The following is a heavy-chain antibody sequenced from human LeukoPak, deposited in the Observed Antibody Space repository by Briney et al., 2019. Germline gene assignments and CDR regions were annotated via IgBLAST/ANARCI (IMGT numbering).Heavy chain of an antibody. CDR1: GGSISSGSYY. Sequence: PSETLSLTCTVSGGSISSGSYYWSWIRQPAGKGLEWIGRIYTSGSTNYNPSLKSRVTISVDTSKNQFSLKLSSVTAADTAVYYCARDQGQGYYYYHMDVWGKGTTVTVSS. CDR2: IYTSGST. CDR3: ARDQGQGYYYYHMDV. J-gene: IGHJ6*03. V-gene: IGHV4-61*02.